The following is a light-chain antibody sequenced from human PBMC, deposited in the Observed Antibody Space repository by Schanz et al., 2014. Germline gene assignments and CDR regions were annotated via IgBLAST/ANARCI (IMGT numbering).Light chain of an antibody. J-gene: IGLJ3*02. V-gene: IGLV2-11*01. CDR2: AVT. CDR3: CSYAGTYTVV. Sequence: QSALTQPRSVSGSPGQSVTISCTGTSGDVGGYNYVSWYQQHPGKAPKLMIFAVTERPSGVPDRFSGSKSGNTASLTISGLQAEDEADYFCCSYAGTYTVVFGGGTKL. CDR1: SGDVGGYNY.